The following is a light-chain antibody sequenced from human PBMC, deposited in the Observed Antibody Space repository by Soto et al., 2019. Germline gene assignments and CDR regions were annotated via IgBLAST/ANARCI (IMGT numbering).Light chain of an antibody. CDR3: QQYTSYSRT. CDR1: QSISRS. V-gene: IGKV1-5*01. CDR2: DAS. J-gene: IGKJ1*01. Sequence: DIRMTQSPSTLSASVGDRVTITCRASQSISRSLAWYQPKPGKAPKLLIFDASSLERGVPSRFSGSGSGTEFTLTIRTLQPDDFATYYCQQYTSYSRTFGQGTKVDIK.